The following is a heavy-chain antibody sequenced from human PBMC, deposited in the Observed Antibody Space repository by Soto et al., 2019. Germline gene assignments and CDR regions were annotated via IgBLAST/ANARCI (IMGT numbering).Heavy chain of an antibody. Sequence: QVQLVQSGAEVKKPGASVKVSCKASGYTFTSYAMHWVRQAPGQRLEWMGWINAGNGNTKYSQKFKGRVTITRDTSASTAYMELSSLRSEDTAVYYCARESYDFWSGYYPIFDYWGQGTLVTVSS. CDR2: INAGNGNT. J-gene: IGHJ4*02. D-gene: IGHD3-3*01. CDR1: GYTFTSYA. CDR3: ARESYDFWSGYYPIFDY. V-gene: IGHV1-3*01.